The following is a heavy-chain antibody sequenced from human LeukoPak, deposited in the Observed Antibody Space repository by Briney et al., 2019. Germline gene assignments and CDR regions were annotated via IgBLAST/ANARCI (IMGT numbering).Heavy chain of an antibody. Sequence: QSGGSLRLSCAASGFTFSSYAMHWVRQAPGKGLEWVAVISYDGSNKYYADSVKGRFTISRDNAKNSLYLQMNSLRAEDTALYYCARVITIFGVVRYFDYWGQGTLVTVSS. CDR3: ARVITIFGVVRYFDY. CDR2: ISYDGSNK. J-gene: IGHJ4*02. V-gene: IGHV3-30*04. CDR1: GFTFSSYA. D-gene: IGHD3-3*01.